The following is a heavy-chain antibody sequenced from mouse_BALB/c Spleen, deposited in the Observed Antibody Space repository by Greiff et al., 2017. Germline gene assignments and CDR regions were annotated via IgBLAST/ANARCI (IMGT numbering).Heavy chain of an antibody. Sequence: EVMLVESGGDLVKPGGSLKLSCAASGFTFSSYGMSWVRQIPDKRLEWVATISSGGSYTYYPDSVKGRFTISRDNAKNTLYLQMSSLKSEDTAMYYCARQGYDGAWFAYWGQGTLVTVSA. V-gene: IGHV5-6*01. CDR1: GFTFSSYG. CDR2: ISSGGSYT. J-gene: IGHJ3*01. D-gene: IGHD2-2*01. CDR3: ARQGYDGAWFAY.